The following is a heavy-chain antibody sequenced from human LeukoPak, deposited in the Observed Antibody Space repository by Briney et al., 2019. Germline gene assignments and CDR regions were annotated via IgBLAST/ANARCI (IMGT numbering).Heavy chain of an antibody. CDR2: INHSGST. V-gene: IGHV4-34*01. CDR3: ARGQGSYGYNFDY. D-gene: IGHD5-18*01. Sequence: PSETLSLTCAVYGGSFSGYYWSWIRQPPGKGLEWIGEINHSGSTNYNPSLKSRVTISVDTSKNQFSLKLSSVTAADTAVYYCARGQGSYGYNFDYWGQGTLVTVSS. CDR1: GGSFSGYY. J-gene: IGHJ4*02.